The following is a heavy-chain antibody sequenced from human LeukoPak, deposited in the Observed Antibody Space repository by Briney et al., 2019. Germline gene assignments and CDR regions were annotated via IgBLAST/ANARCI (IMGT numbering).Heavy chain of an antibody. CDR3: AKRGHYSINWYHYFDY. CDR2: IASNGGSE. CDR1: GFTFTTYG. V-gene: IGHV3-30*18. Sequence: QPGGSLRLSCAASGFTFTTYGLHWVRQGPGKGLEWVAAIASNGGSEYYADSVKGRFTISRDNSKNTLFLQMNSLRPDDTAVYYCAKRGHYSINWYHYFDYWGQGTLVTVSS. D-gene: IGHD6-13*01. J-gene: IGHJ4*02.